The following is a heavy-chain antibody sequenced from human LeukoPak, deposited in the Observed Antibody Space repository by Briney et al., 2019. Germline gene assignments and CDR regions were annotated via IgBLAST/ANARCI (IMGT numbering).Heavy chain of an antibody. CDR1: GGSISSYY. J-gene: IGHJ3*02. CDR2: IYTTGNT. Sequence: SETQSLTCTVSGGSISSYYWSWIRQPPGKGLEWIGRIYTTGNTDYNPSLKSRVTMSVDTSKSHFSLKLSSVTAADTAVYYCARNVRGGALDIWGQGTMVTVSS. CDR3: ARNVRGGALDI. D-gene: IGHD2-15*01. V-gene: IGHV4-4*07.